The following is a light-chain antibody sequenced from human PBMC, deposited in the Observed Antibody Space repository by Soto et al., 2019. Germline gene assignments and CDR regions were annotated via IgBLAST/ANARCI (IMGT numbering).Light chain of an antibody. Sequence: DIQMTQSPSSLSASVGDRVTITFRASQVISNYLAWYQQKPGKVPKLLIYAASTLQSGVPSRFSGSGSGIDFTLTISSLQPEDVATYYCQKYNSAPRTFGPGTKVDIK. J-gene: IGKJ3*01. V-gene: IGKV1-27*01. CDR2: AAS. CDR1: QVISNY. CDR3: QKYNSAPRT.